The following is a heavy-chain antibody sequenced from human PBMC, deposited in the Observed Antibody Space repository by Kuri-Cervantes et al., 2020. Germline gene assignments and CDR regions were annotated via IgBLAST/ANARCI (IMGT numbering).Heavy chain of an antibody. CDR2: IYYSGST. D-gene: IGHD4-17*01. J-gene: IGHJ4*02. CDR3: ATTDYGDYDY. V-gene: IGHV4-39*01. CDR1: GGSISSSSYY. Sequence: SETLSLTCTVSGGSISSSSYYWGWIRQPPGKGLEWIGSIYYSGSTYYNPSLKSRVTISVDTSKNQFSLKLSSVTAADTAVYYCATTDYGDYDYWGQGTLVTVSS.